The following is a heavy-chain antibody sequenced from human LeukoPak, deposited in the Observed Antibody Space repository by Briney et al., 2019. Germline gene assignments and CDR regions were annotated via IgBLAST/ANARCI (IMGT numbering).Heavy chain of an antibody. CDR2: IYTSGST. J-gene: IGHJ4*02. V-gene: IGHV4-61*02. CDR3: ARMFPDCSSTSCYPTFDY. Sequence: PSETLSLTCTVSGGSLSSGSHYGSWIRHPAGKGLEWIGRIYTSGSTNYNPSLKSRVTISVDTSKNQFSLKLSSVTAADTAVYYCARMFPDCSSTSCYPTFDYWGQGTLVTVSS. D-gene: IGHD2-2*01. CDR1: GGSLSSGSHY.